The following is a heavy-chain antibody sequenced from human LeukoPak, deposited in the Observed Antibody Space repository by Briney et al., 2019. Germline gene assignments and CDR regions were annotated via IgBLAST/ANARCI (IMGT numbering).Heavy chain of an antibody. V-gene: IGHV4-34*01. D-gene: IGHD3-22*01. J-gene: IGHJ6*03. CDR1: GESSSAYY. CDR2: INHSGST. Sequence: SETLSLTCAVYGESSSAYYWTWIRQPPGKGLEWIGEINHSGSTNYNPSLKSRVTMSVDTSKNQFSLKLSSVTAADTAVYYCARFPMVAVAYRYYYMDVWGKGTTVTVSS. CDR3: ARFPMVAVAYRYYYMDV.